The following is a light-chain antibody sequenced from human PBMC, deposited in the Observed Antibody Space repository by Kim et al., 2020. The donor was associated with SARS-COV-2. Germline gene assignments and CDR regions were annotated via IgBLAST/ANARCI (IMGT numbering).Light chain of an antibody. V-gene: IGLV2-14*03. CDR3: SSYTSSSTLVV. Sequence: QSITISCTGTSSDVGGYNYVSCYQQHSGKAPKLMIFDVSNRPSGVSNRFSGSKSGNTASLTISGLQAEDEADYYCSSYTSSSTLVVFGGGTQLTVL. J-gene: IGLJ2*01. CDR2: DVS. CDR1: SSDVGGYNY.